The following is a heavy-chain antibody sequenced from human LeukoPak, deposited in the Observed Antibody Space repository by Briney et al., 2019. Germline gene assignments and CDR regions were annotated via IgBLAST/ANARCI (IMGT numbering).Heavy chain of an antibody. V-gene: IGHV1-69*04. CDR1: GGTFSSYA. Sequence: ASVKVSCKASGGTFSSYAISWVRQAPGQGLEWMGRIIPILGIANYAQKFQGRVTITADKSTSTAYMELSSLRSEDTAVYYCARDRPKDDAFDIWGQGTLVIVSS. J-gene: IGHJ3*02. CDR3: ARDRPKDDAFDI. CDR2: IIPILGIA.